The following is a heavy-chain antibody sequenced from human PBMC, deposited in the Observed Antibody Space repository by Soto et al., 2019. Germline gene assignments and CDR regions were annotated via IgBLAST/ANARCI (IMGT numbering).Heavy chain of an antibody. D-gene: IGHD2-2*01. CDR1: GGSISSGGYY. CDR3: ARDKSGYIVVVPASVEGGYGMDV. CDR2: IYYSGST. Sequence: PSETLSLTCTVSGGSISSGGYYGSWIRQHPGKGLEWIGYIYYSGSTYYNPSLKSRVTISVDTSKNQFSLKLSSVTAADPAVYYCARDKSGYIVVVPASVEGGYGMDVWGQGTTVTVSS. J-gene: IGHJ6*02. V-gene: IGHV4-31*03.